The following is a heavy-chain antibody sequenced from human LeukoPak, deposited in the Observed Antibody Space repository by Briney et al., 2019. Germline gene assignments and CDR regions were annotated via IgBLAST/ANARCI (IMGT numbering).Heavy chain of an antibody. CDR3: ARGDQGIDY. Sequence: SQTLSLTCDVSGGSINSGDYSWNWIRQPPGKGLEWIGNIYRSGTTYYNPSLKSRVTISLDRSKNQFSLKLSSVTAADTAVYHCARGDQGIDYWGQGTLVTVSS. CDR1: GGSINSGDYS. V-gene: IGHV4-30-2*01. J-gene: IGHJ4*02. D-gene: IGHD2-2*01. CDR2: IYRSGTT.